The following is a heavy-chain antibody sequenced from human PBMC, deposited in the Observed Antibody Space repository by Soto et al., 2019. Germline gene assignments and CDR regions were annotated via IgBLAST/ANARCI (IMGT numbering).Heavy chain of an antibody. J-gene: IGHJ6*03. CDR2: INPNSGRT. CDR3: ARESGGTTATLDYYYFYMDV. Sequence: QVQLVQSGAEVKKPGASVKVSCKASGYAFSQFYIHWMQQAPGQGLEWMGWINPNSGRTKFAQKFQGWVTMTRDTSIKTVYMELSGLKSDATAVYYCARESGGTTATLDYYYFYMDVWGKGTTVTVSS. D-gene: IGHD4-17*01. CDR1: GYAFSQFY. V-gene: IGHV1-2*04.